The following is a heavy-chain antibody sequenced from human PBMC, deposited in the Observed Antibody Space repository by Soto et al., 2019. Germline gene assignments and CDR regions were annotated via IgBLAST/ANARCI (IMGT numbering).Heavy chain of an antibody. CDR1: GFIFTNAW. D-gene: IGHD6-6*01. V-gene: IGHV3-15*01. J-gene: IGHJ4*02. CDR3: TTGLSSSSSG. Sequence: EVQLVESGGGLVEPGGSLRLSCAASGFIFTNAWMSWVRQATGKGLEWVGRIKSKTDGGTTDYAAAVKGRFSISRDDSKNTLYLQMDSLKTEDTAVYYCTTGLSSSSSGWGQGTLVTVSS. CDR2: IKSKTDGGTT.